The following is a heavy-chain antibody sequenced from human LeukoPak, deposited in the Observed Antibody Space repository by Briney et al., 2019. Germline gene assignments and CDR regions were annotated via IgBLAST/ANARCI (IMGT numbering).Heavy chain of an antibody. CDR3: ARDSCSGSSCCSYYFFGMGV. D-gene: IGHD2-15*01. CDR1: GYTFTNYY. Sequence: ASVKVSCKASGYTFTNYYIHWVRQAPGQGLEWMGWINPNGGATNYAQNFQGRVTMTRDTSVITAYMDLTSLTSDDTAVYYCARDSCSGSSCCSYYFFGMGVWGQGTSVTVSS. J-gene: IGHJ6*02. V-gene: IGHV1-2*02. CDR2: INPNGGAT.